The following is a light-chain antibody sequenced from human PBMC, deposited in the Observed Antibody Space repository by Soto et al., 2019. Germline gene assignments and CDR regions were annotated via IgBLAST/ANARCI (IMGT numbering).Light chain of an antibody. V-gene: IGKV3-15*01. Sequence: EIVMTQSPGTLSVSPGESATLSCRASQSISNNLVWYQQKPGQAPRLLMYGASTRATGIPARFSGSGSGAEFTLTISSLQSVDFAVYYCQQYLDWPRTFGQGTKVDI. CDR2: GAS. CDR1: QSISNN. CDR3: QQYLDWPRT. J-gene: IGKJ1*01.